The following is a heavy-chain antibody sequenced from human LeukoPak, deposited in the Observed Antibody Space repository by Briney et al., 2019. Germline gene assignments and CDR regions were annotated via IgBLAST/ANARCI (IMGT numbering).Heavy chain of an antibody. D-gene: IGHD1-26*01. CDR1: GGSISSSSYY. J-gene: IGHJ4*02. V-gene: IGHV4-39*07. CDR3: ASDDSGSYYY. Sequence: SETLSLTCIVSGGSISSSSYYWGWIRQPPGKGLEWIGSIYHSGSTYYNPSLKSRVTISVDTSKNQFSLKLSSVTAADTAVYYCASDDSGSYYYWGQGTLVTVSS. CDR2: IYHSGST.